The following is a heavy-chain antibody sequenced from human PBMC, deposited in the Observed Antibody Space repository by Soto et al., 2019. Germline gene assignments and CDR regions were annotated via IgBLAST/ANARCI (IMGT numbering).Heavy chain of an antibody. CDR2: MNPNSGNT. J-gene: IGHJ6*02. V-gene: IGHV1-8*01. Sequence: ASVKVSCKASGYTFTSYDINWVRQATGQGLEWMGWMNPNSGNTGYAQKFQGRVTMTRNTSISTAYMELSSLRSEDTAVYYCARAYYDFWSGYYRSANYYYGMDVWGQGTTATVSS. D-gene: IGHD3-3*01. CDR3: ARAYYDFWSGYYRSANYYYGMDV. CDR1: GYTFTSYD.